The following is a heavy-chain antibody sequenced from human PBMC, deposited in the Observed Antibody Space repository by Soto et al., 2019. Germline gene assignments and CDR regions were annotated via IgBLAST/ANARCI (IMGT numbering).Heavy chain of an antibody. Sequence: SETLSLTCTVSGISITSSYWNWFRQSPGKGLEWIGQISDRGDINYNPPLESRVAISTDTSKNQVSLKLSSVTAADTAVYYCAIFSGSGQQSFDYWGQGTLVTVSS. J-gene: IGHJ4*02. V-gene: IGHV4-59*12. CDR2: ISDRGDI. CDR1: GISITSSY. CDR3: AIFSGSGQQSFDY. D-gene: IGHD1-26*01.